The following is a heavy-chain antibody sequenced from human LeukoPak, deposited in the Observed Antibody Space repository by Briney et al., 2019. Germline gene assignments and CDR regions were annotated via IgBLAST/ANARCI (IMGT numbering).Heavy chain of an antibody. D-gene: IGHD3-22*01. CDR2: IYYSGST. J-gene: IGHJ4*02. Sequence: SETLSLTCTVSGGSISSYYWSWIRQPPGKGLEWIGYIYYSGSTNYNPSLKSRATISVDTSKNQFSLKLSSVTAADTAVYYCARALGGYSYYFDYWGQGTLVTVSS. CDR3: ARALGGYSYYFDY. V-gene: IGHV4-59*01. CDR1: GGSISSYY.